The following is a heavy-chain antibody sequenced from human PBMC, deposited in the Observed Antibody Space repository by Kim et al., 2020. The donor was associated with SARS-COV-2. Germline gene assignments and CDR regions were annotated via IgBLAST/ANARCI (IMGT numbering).Heavy chain of an antibody. CDR3: ARGGLSYYYGSGKSRFDP. CDR1: GYTFTSYG. V-gene: IGHV1-3*01. J-gene: IGHJ5*02. CDR2: INAGNGNT. Sequence: ASVKVSCKASGYTFTSYGMHWVRQAPGQRLEWMGWINAGNGNTKYSQKFQGRVTITRDTSASTAYMELSSLRSEDTAVYYCARGGLSYYYGSGKSRFDPWGQGTLVTVSS. D-gene: IGHD3-10*01.